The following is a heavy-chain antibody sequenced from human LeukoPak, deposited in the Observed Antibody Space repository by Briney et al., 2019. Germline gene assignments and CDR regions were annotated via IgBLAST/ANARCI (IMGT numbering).Heavy chain of an antibody. J-gene: IGHJ3*02. D-gene: IGHD5-24*01. CDR3: ARIRDGYNDAYDI. CDR1: GYSFTAYY. Sequence: ASVKVSCKASGYSFTAYYMHWVRQAPGQGLEWMGLINPGGGNTNYAQNFQGRVTMTRDTSASTVYMQLSSLRSEDTAMYYCARIRDGYNDAYDIWGQGTVVTVPS. CDR2: INPGGGNT. V-gene: IGHV1-46*01.